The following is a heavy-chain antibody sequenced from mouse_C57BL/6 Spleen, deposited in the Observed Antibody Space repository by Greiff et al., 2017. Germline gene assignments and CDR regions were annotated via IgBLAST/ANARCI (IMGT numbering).Heavy chain of an antibody. CDR1: GYTFTSYW. CDR3: ARCDYDVRRHYYAMDY. J-gene: IGHJ4*01. Sequence: QVQLQQPGAELVKPGASVKMSCKASGYTFTSYWITWVKQRPGQGLEWIGDIYPGSGSTNHNEKFKSKATLTVDTSSSTAYMQLSSLTSEDSAVYYCARCDYDVRRHYYAMDYWGQGTSVTVSS. D-gene: IGHD2-4*01. CDR2: IYPGSGST. V-gene: IGHV1-55*01.